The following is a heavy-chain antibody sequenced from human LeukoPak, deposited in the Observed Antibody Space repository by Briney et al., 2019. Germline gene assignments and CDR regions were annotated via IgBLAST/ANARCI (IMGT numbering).Heavy chain of an antibody. CDR1: GFTFSDYG. CDR3: ARGFSYSSAWYGAYYFDY. D-gene: IGHD6-19*01. CDR2: INWNGGST. J-gene: IGHJ4*02. Sequence: GGSLRLSCAASGFTFSDYGMTWVRQAPGKGLEWVSAINWNGGSTGYVDSVKGRFTISIDKAKNSLYLQMNSLRAEDTALYYCARGFSYSSAWYGAYYFDYWGQGTLATVSS. V-gene: IGHV3-20*04.